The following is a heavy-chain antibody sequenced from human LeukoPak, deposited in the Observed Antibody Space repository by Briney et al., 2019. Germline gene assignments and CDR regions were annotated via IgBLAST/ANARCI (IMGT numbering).Heavy chain of an antibody. Sequence: GGSLTLSCAASGFTFSSYWMSWVRQAPGKGLEWVANIKEDGSAKYYVDSVRGRFTISRDNAKNSLYLQMNSLRAEDTAVYYCARAYSSPNWFDPWGQGTLVTVSS. CDR3: ARAYSSPNWFDP. V-gene: IGHV3-7*04. CDR1: GFTFSSYW. D-gene: IGHD6-13*01. J-gene: IGHJ5*02. CDR2: IKEDGSAK.